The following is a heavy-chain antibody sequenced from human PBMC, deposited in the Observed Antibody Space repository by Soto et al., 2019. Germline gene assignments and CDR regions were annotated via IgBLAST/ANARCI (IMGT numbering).Heavy chain of an antibody. J-gene: IGHJ4*02. V-gene: IGHV3-23*01. CDR1: GFTFSSYV. CDR3: AKGPYDFWSGYYPPLYFDY. CDR2: ISGSGGST. D-gene: IGHD3-3*01. Sequence: EVQLLESGGGLVQPGGSLRLSCAASGFTFSSYVMSWVRQAPGKGLEWVSGISGSGGSTYYADSVKGRFTISRDNSNNTLYLQMNSRRAEDTAVYYCAKGPYDFWSGYYPPLYFDYWGQGTLVTVSS.